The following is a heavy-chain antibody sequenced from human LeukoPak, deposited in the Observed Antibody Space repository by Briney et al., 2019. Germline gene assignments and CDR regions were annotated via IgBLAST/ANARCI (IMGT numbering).Heavy chain of an antibody. CDR3: ARYHQRYYDSSGLGY. J-gene: IGHJ4*02. CDR1: GYTFTGYY. D-gene: IGHD3-22*01. CDR2: INPNSGGT. V-gene: IGHV1-2*02. Sequence: ASVKVSCKASGYTFTGYYMHWVRQAPGQGLAWMGWINPNSGGTNYAQKFQGRVTMTRDTSISTAYMELSRLRSDDTAVYYCARYHQRYYDSSGLGYWGQGTLVTVSS.